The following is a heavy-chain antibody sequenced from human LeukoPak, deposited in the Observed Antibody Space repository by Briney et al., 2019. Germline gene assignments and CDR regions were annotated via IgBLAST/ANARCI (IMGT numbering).Heavy chain of an antibody. V-gene: IGHV3-23*01. CDR3: AKFKMVRGVITYGMDV. CDR1: GFTFSSYS. Sequence: GGSLRLSCAASGFTFSSYSMSWVRQAPGKGLEWVSAISGSGGSTYYADSVKGQYPISRDNSKNTLYPQMNSLRGEDTAVYYCAKFKMVRGVITYGMDVWGQGTTVTVSS. CDR2: ISGSGGST. D-gene: IGHD3-10*01. J-gene: IGHJ6*02.